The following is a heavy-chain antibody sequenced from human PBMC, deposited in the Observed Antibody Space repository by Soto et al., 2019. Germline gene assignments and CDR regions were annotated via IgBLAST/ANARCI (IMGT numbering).Heavy chain of an antibody. J-gene: IGHJ5*02. V-gene: IGHV1-18*04. CDR2: ISGYNGDT. D-gene: IGHD3-3*01. CDR1: GYIFSSYG. Sequence: SLQGSCKTKGYIFSSYGINCVRPAPGQGLEWMGWISGYNGDTNIAQHFQGKLTMSTDPLTTTAYMDLASRKADDTAVYFCARDRLPGTGYSDFWGAGARWFDPWVQGTLVTFSS. CDR3: ARDRLPGTGYSDFWGAGARWFDP.